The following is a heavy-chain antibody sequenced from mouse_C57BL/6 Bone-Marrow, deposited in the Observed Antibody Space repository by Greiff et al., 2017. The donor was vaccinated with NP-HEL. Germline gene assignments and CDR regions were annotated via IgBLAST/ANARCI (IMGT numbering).Heavy chain of an antibody. D-gene: IGHD3-1*01. Sequence: EVQLQQSGPELVKPGASVKIPCKASGYTFTDYNMDWVKQSHGKSLEWIGDINPNNGGTIYNQKFKGKATLTVDKSSSTAYMELRSLTSEDTAVYYCARSRGSKEGNWYFDVWGTGTTVTVSS. CDR1: GYTFTDYN. V-gene: IGHV1-18*01. CDR2: INPNNGGT. CDR3: ARSRGSKEGNWYFDV. J-gene: IGHJ1*03.